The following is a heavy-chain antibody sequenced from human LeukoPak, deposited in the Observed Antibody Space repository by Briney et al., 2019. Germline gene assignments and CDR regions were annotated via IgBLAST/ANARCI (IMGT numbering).Heavy chain of an antibody. CDR1: GGSISSYY. Sequence: PSETLSLTCTVSGGSISSYYWSWIRQPPGKGLEWIGYIYTSGSTNYNPSLRSRVTISVNTSKNQFTLKLSAVTAADTALYCCALSDSIVVNYWGQGTLVTVSS. V-gene: IGHV4-4*09. D-gene: IGHD2-2*01. CDR2: IYTSGST. CDR3: ALSDSIVVNY. J-gene: IGHJ4*02.